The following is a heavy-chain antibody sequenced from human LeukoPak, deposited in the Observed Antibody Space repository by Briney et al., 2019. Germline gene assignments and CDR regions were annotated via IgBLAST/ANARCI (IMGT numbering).Heavy chain of an antibody. CDR1: GYTFTSYD. CDR2: MNPNSGNT. Sequence: ASVKVSCEASGYTFTSYDINWVRQATGQGLEWMGWMNPNSGNTGYAQKFQGRVTMTRNTSISTAYMELSSLRSEDTAVYYCARAKLEDDAFDIWGQGTMVTVSS. J-gene: IGHJ3*02. CDR3: ARAKLEDDAFDI. D-gene: IGHD1-1*01. V-gene: IGHV1-8*01.